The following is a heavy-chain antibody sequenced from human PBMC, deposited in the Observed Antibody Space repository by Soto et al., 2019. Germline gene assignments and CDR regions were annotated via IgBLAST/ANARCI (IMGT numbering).Heavy chain of an antibody. D-gene: IGHD2-8*02. CDR1: GNTFSISY. CDR3: SRGPGASGLDI. CDR2: IIPTIGGT. J-gene: IGHJ6*02. V-gene: IGHV1-46*01. Sequence: VSVKVSSNASGNTFSISYTHWVRLPHGHGHEWMGVIIPTIGGTAYRQSFQGRVSLTSDTSMRRAYMELYSLTSHDTVLYYCSRGPGASGLDIWGRGTTVAV.